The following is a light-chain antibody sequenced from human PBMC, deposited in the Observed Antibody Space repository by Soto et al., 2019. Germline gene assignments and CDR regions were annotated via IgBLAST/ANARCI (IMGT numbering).Light chain of an antibody. J-gene: IGLJ2*01. CDR3: QSADSSGVV. V-gene: IGLV3-25*03. CDR1: ALPKQY. CDR2: KDS. Sequence: SYELTQPPSVSVSPGQTARITCSGDALPKQYAYWYQQKPGQAPVLVIYKDSERPSGSPERFSGSSSGTTVTLTISGVQAEDEADYYCQSADSSGVVFGGGTKVTVL.